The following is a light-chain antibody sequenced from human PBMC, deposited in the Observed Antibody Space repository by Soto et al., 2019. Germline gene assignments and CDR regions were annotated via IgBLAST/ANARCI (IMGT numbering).Light chain of an antibody. Sequence: QSVLTQPPPASGSPGQSVTISCTGTSSDVGGYNYVSWYQQHPGKAPKLMIYEVSKRPSGVPDRFSGSKSGNTASLTVSGLQAEDEADYYCSSYAGSNNLVFGGGPKLTVL. CDR2: EVS. CDR1: SSDVGGYNY. J-gene: IGLJ2*01. V-gene: IGLV2-8*01. CDR3: SSYAGSNNLV.